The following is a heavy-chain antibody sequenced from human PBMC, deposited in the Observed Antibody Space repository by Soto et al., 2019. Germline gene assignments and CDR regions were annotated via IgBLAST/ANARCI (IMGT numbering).Heavy chain of an antibody. CDR2: ISYDGSNK. CDR3: AKVRAGGIQLWSYFDY. J-gene: IGHJ4*02. Sequence: GGSQRLSCTAYGFTFKSHRMHRLRQAQGKGLEWVAVISYDGSNKYYAGSVKGRFTISRDNSKNTLYLQMNSLRAEGTAVYYCAKVRAGGIQLWSYFDYWGQGTLVTVS. D-gene: IGHD5-18*01. CDR1: GFTFKSHR. V-gene: IGHV3-30*18.